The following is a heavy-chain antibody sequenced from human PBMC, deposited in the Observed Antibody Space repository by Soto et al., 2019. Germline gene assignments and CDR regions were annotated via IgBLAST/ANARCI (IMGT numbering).Heavy chain of an antibody. CDR2: INPNSGGT. J-gene: IGHJ3*02. CDR1: GYTFTGYY. D-gene: IGHD6-6*01. V-gene: IGHV1-2*04. CDR3: AMFVVAYSFISSTSSSAFEI. Sequence: ALVKVSCKASGYTFTGYYMHWVRQAQGKGLEWMGWINPNSGGTNYAQKSQGWVTMTRDTSISTAYMELRRLRSDDTAGYSCAMFVVAYSFISSTSSSAFEIWSQGTMVTVSS.